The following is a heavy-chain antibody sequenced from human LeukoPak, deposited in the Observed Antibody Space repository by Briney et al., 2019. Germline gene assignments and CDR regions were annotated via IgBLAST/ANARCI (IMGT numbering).Heavy chain of an antibody. CDR2: TYYRSKWFT. D-gene: IGHD3-10*01. CDR1: GDSVSSKSVA. V-gene: IGHV6-1*01. J-gene: IGHJ4*02. Sequence: HSQTLSLTCAISGDSVSSKSVAWNWIRQSPSRGLEWLGRTYYRSKWFTDYAVSVKGRISINPDTSKNQFSLQMNSVTPEDTAVYYCARPTVRVYDYWGQGTLVTVSS. CDR3: ARPTVRVYDY.